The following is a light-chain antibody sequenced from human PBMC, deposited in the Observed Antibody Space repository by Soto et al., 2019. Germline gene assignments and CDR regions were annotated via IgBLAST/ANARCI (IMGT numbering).Light chain of an antibody. V-gene: IGKV1-5*01. Sequence: DIQMTQSPSTLSASVGYRFTITCRASQRIFSGMAWYQQKPGKAPKLLIYDASSLESGVPSRFSGSGSGTEFTLTISSLQPDDFATYYCQQYSSYWTFGQGTTGDIK. CDR3: QQYSSYWT. J-gene: IGKJ1*01. CDR1: QRIFSG. CDR2: DAS.